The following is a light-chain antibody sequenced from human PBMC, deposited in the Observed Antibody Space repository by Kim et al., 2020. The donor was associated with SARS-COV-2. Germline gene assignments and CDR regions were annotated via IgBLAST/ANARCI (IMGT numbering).Light chain of an antibody. V-gene: IGKV4-1*01. CDR3: QQYYSTPYT. CDR2: WAS. J-gene: IGKJ2*01. CDR1: QSVLYSSNNKNY. Sequence: ATINCKSSQSVLYSSNNKNYLAWYQQKPGQPPKLLIYWASTRESGVPDRFSGSGSGTDFTLTISSLQAEDVAVYYCQQYYSTPYTFGQGTKLEIK.